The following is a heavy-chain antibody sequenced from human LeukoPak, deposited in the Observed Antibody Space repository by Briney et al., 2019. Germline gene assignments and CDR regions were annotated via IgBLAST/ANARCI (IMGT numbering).Heavy chain of an antibody. CDR1: GFTFSSYG. CDR3: AKDISSSWYGYFQH. D-gene: IGHD6-13*01. CDR2: IRYDGSNK. Sequence: GGSLRLSCAGSGFTFSSYGMHWVRQAPGKGLEWVAFIRYDGSNKYYADSVKGRFTISRDNSKNTLYLQMNSLRAEDTAVYYCAKDISSSWYGYFQHWGQGTLVTVSS. J-gene: IGHJ1*01. V-gene: IGHV3-30*02.